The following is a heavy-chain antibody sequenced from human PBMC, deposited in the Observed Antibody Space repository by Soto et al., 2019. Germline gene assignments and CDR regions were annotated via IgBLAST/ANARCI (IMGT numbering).Heavy chain of an antibody. CDR2: ISYDGSNK. V-gene: IGHV3-30*18. J-gene: IGHJ5*01. D-gene: IGHD3-9*01. Sequence: PGGSLRLSCAASGFTFSSYGMHWVRQAPGKGLEWVAVISYDGSNKYYAESVKGRFTISRDNSKNTLYLQMNSLRAEDTAVYYCAKLRYFDWSSYNWFEYWGQGTLVTVSS. CDR1: GFTFSSYG. CDR3: AKLRYFDWSSYNWFEY.